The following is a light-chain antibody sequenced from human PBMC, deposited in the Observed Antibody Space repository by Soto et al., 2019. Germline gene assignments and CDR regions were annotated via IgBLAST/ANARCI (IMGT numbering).Light chain of an antibody. V-gene: IGLV1-40*01. Sequence: QSVLTQPPSVSGAPGQRVTISCTGSSSNIGAGYDVHWYQQLPGTAPKLMIYDVSERPSGVPDRFSGSKSGNTASLTISGLQAEDEADYYCCSYAGPYTLLFGGGTKLTVL. CDR3: CSYAGPYTLL. J-gene: IGLJ2*01. CDR2: DVS. CDR1: SSNIGAGYD.